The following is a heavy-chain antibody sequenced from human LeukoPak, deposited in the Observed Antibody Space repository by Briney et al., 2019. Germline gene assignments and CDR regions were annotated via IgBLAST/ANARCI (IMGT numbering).Heavy chain of an antibody. CDR1: GGSISSYY. D-gene: IGHD3-22*01. V-gene: IGHV4-59*01. J-gene: IGHJ3*02. CDR3: ASQTAIAADDAFDI. CDR2: ISYPGST. Sequence: SETLSLTCTVSGGSISSYYWSWIRQPPGKGLDWIGYISYPGSTNYNPSLKSRVTISVDTSKNQFSLKLSSVTAADTAVYYCASQTAIAADDAFDIWGQGTMVTVSS.